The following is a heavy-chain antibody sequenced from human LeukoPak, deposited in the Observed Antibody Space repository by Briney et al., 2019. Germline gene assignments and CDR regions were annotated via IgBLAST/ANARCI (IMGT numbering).Heavy chain of an antibody. CDR2: ISSSSSYI. J-gene: IGHJ4*02. V-gene: IGHV3-21*04. CDR3: ARGLCASIY. D-gene: IGHD3-10*02. CDR1: GFNFATHA. Sequence: GGSLRLSCAASGFNFATHAMTWVRQAPGKGLEWVSSISSSSSYIYYADSVKGRFTISRDNAKNSLYLQMNSLRAEDTAEYYCARGLCASIYWGQGTLVTVSS.